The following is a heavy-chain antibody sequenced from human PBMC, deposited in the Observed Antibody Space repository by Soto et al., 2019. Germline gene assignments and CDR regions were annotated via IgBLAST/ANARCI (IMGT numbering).Heavy chain of an antibody. D-gene: IGHD6-13*01. CDR2: INPSGGST. CDR3: ARAGDDSSRWYSPAGY. V-gene: IGHV1-46*01. CDR1: GYTFTSYY. Sequence: QVQLVQSGAEVKKPGASVKVSCKASGYTFTSYYMHWVRQAPRQGLEWMGIINPSGGSTSYAQKFQGRVTMTRDKSTSTVYMELSSLRSEDTAVYYCARAGDDSSRWYSPAGYWGQGTLVTVSS. J-gene: IGHJ4*02.